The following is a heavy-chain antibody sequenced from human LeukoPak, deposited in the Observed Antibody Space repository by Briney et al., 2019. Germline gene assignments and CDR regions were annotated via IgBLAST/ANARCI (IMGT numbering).Heavy chain of an antibody. V-gene: IGHV4-39*01. J-gene: IGHJ4*02. CDR3: ARHEGRYCSGGSCYLFDY. D-gene: IGHD2-15*01. CDR1: GGSISSSSYY. Sequence: SETLSLTCTVSGGSISSSSYYWGWIRQPPGKGLEWIGSIYYSGSTYYNPSLKSRVTISVDTSKNQFSLKLSSVTAADTAVYYCARHEGRYCSGGSCYLFDYWGQGTLVTVSS. CDR2: IYYSGST.